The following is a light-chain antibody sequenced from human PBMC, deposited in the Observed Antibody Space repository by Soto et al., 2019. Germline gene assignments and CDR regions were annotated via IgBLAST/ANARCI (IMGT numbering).Light chain of an antibody. CDR1: EIIRSF. CDR3: QQSYSTPWT. V-gene: IGKV1-39*01. CDR2: AAS. Sequence: DIQMTQSPTSLSASVGVRVTITCWRSEIIRSFLNWYQQKPGIAPKLLIYAASTLQSGVPSRFSGSGSGTDFTLTISSLQPEDFATYDCQQSYSTPWTFGQGTKVEMK. J-gene: IGKJ1*01.